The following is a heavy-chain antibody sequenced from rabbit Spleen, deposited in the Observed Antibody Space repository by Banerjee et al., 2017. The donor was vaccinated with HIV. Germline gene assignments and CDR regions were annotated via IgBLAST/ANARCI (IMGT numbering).Heavy chain of an antibody. CDR3: ARDLAAWNSGSYAFNL. CDR1: GFSFSSSYD. D-gene: IGHD1-1*01. CDR2: IYNGDGST. Sequence: QEQLVESGGGLVKPGASLTLICTASGFSFSSSYDMCWVRQAPGKGPEFIACIYNGDGSTYYASWVNGRFTVSKTSSTTVTLQVTRLTGADTATYFCARDLAAWNSGSYAFNLWGQGTLVTVS. V-gene: IGHV1S45*01. J-gene: IGHJ4*01.